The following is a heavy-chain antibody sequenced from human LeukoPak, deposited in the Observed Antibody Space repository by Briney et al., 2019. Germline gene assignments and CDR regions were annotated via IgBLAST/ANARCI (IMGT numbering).Heavy chain of an antibody. V-gene: IGHV3-74*01. CDR1: GFSFSGYW. CDR2: IKGDGSST. CDR3: ARVSDISVAAYFDY. J-gene: IGHJ4*02. Sequence: PGGSLRLSCEASGFSFSGYWMHWVRQAPGKGLVWVSRIKGDGSSTSYADSVKGRFTISRDNAKNSLYLQMNSLRAEDTALYYCARVSDISVAAYFDYWGQGTLVTVSS. D-gene: IGHD6-19*01.